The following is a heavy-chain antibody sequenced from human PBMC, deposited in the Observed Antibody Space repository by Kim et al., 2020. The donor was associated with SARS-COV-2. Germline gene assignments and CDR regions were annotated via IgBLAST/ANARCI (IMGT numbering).Heavy chain of an antibody. CDR2: IYYSGST. J-gene: IGHJ6*02. Sequence: SETLSLTCTVSGGSISSSSYYWGWIRQPPGKGLEWIGSIYYSGSTYYNPSLKSRVTISVDTSKNQFSLKLSSVTAADTAVYYCARAVSSSWYWDYYYYGMDVWGQGTTVTVSS. CDR1: GGSISSSSYY. D-gene: IGHD6-13*01. CDR3: ARAVSSSWYWDYYYYGMDV. V-gene: IGHV4-39*07.